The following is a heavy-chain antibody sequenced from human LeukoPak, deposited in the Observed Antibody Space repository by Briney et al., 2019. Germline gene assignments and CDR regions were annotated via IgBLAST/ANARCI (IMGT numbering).Heavy chain of an antibody. Sequence: PSETLSLTCTVSGGSISSYCWSWFRQPAGKGLEWIGRIYITGSTNYNPSLKSRATMSVDTSKNQFSPKLSSVTAADTAVYYCARGGSKSYYYDSSGYRPLHYWGQGTLVTVSS. D-gene: IGHD3-22*01. J-gene: IGHJ4*02. CDR2: IYITGST. CDR3: ARGGSKSYYYDSSGYRPLHY. CDR1: GGSISSYC. V-gene: IGHV4-4*07.